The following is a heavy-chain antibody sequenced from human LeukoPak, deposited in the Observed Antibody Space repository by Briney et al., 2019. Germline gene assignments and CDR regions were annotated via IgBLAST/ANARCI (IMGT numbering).Heavy chain of an antibody. Sequence: SETLSLTCAVSGYSISSGYYWGWIRQPPGKGLEWIGSIYHSGSTYYNPSLKSRVTISVDTSKNQFSLKLSSVTAADTAVYYCARHTLYGVESWFDPWGQGTLVTVPS. CDR1: GYSISSGYY. J-gene: IGHJ5*02. D-gene: IGHD3-16*01. V-gene: IGHV4-38-2*01. CDR2: IYHSGST. CDR3: ARHTLYGVESWFDP.